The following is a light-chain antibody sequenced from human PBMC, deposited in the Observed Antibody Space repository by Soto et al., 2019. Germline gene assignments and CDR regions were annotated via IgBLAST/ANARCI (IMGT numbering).Light chain of an antibody. CDR2: DVS. CDR3: SSYTSSSTVV. V-gene: IGLV2-14*01. J-gene: IGLJ2*01. Sequence: QSVLTQPASGSGSPGQSITISCTGTSSDVGGYNYVSWYQQHPGKAPKLMIYDVSNRPSGVSNRFSGSKSGNTASLTISGLQAEDEPDYYCSSYTSSSTVVFGGGTKVTIL. CDR1: SSDVGGYNY.